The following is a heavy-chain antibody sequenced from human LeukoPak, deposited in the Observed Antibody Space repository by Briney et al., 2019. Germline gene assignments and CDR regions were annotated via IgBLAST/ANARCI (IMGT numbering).Heavy chain of an antibody. CDR3: ARAYQGITMIVVAYDY. J-gene: IGHJ4*02. V-gene: IGHV1-46*01. CDR2: INPSGGST. D-gene: IGHD3-22*01. CDR1: GYTFTSYY. Sequence: ASVKVSCKASGYTFTSYYMHWVRQAPGQGLEWMGIINPSGGSTSYAQKFQGRVTMTRDTSTSTVYMELSSLRSEDTAVYYCARAYQGITMIVVAYDYWGQGTLVTVSS.